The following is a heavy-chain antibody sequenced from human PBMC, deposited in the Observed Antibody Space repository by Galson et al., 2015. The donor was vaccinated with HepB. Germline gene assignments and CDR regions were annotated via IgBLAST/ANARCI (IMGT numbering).Heavy chain of an antibody. D-gene: IGHD6-13*01. CDR2: ISWDGDST. V-gene: IGHV3-43*01. J-gene: IGHJ1*01. Sequence: SLRLSCAASGFTFDDYTMHWVRQAPGKGLEWVSLISWDGDSTYYADSVKGRFTISRDNSKNSLYLQMNSLRTEDTALYYCAKDPCGRAAAGMCQYFQHWGQGTLVTASS. CDR3: AKDPCGRAAAGMCQYFQH. CDR1: GFTFDDYT.